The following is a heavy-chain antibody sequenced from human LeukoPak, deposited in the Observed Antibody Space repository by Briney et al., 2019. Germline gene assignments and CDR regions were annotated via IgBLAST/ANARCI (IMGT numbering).Heavy chain of an antibody. Sequence: GASVKVSCKTSGYTFTSYHMHWVRQAPGQGLEWVGILKSSGDTTVYAQKFQGRVTVTRDTSTSTVYMELSRLRSDDTAVYYCARDFYYYDTSGYLDFWGQGTLVTVSS. CDR2: LKSSGDTT. V-gene: IGHV1-46*01. J-gene: IGHJ4*02. CDR3: ARDFYYYDTSGYLDF. D-gene: IGHD3-22*01. CDR1: GYTFTSYH.